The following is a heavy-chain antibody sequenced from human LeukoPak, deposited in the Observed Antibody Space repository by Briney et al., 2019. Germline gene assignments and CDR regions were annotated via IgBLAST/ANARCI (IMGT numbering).Heavy chain of an antibody. Sequence: GASVKVSCKASGGTFSSYAISWVGQAPGQRLEWMGRIIPILGIANYAQKFQGRVTITADKSTRTACVALSSLRSEHTAVYYCASLNEGYGSGSYMGYWGQGTLVTVSS. CDR2: IIPILGIA. J-gene: IGHJ4*02. D-gene: IGHD3-10*01. CDR1: GGTFSSYA. V-gene: IGHV1-69*04. CDR3: ASLNEGYGSGSYMGY.